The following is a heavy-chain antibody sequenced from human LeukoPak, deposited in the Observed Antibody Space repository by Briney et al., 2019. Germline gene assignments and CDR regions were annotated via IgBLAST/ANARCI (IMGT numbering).Heavy chain of an antibody. CDR2: ISSSGNTI. CDR1: GFTFSSYE. CDR3: AKAGYGYSYGVFDY. D-gene: IGHD5-18*01. V-gene: IGHV3-48*03. Sequence: GGSLRLSRAASGFTFSSYEMNWVRQAPGKGLEWVSYISSSGNTIYYADSVKGRFTISRDNSKNTLYLQMNSLRAEDTAVYYCAKAGYGYSYGVFDYWGQGTLVTVSS. J-gene: IGHJ4*02.